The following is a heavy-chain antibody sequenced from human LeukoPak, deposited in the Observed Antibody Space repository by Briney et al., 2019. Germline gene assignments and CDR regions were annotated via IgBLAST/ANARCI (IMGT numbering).Heavy chain of an antibody. CDR1: GGSFSGYY. J-gene: IGHJ6*02. V-gene: IGHV4-34*01. CDR2: INHSGST. D-gene: IGHD6-13*01. Sequence: PSETLSLTCAVYGGSFSGYYWSWIRQPPGKGLEWIGEINHSGSTNYNPSLKSRVTISVDTSKNQFSLKLSSVTAADTAVYYWARFRGDYSSSWYSRYYYYGMDVWGQGTTVTVSS. CDR3: ARFRGDYSSSWYSRYYYYGMDV.